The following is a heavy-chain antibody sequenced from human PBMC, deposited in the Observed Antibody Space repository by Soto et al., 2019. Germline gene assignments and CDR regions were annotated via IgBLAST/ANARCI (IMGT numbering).Heavy chain of an antibody. J-gene: IGHJ4*02. V-gene: IGHV3-30-3*01. Sequence: QVQLVESGGGVVQPGRSLRLSCAASGFTFSSYAMHWVRQAPGKGLEWVAVISYDGSNKYYADSVKGRFTISRDNSKNPLYLQMNRLRAEDTAVYYCARDSEYCSGGGCPTYYFDYWGQGTLVTVSS. CDR1: GFTFSSYA. CDR3: ARDSEYCSGGGCPTYYFDY. CDR2: ISYDGSNK. D-gene: IGHD2-15*01.